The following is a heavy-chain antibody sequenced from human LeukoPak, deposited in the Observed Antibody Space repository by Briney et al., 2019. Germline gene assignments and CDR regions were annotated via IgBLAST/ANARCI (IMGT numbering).Heavy chain of an antibody. CDR3: ARELYGGNSRPDY. J-gene: IGHJ4*02. Sequence: SVKVSCKASRGTFSSYAISWVRQAPGQGLEWMGRIIPIFGTANYAQKFQGRVTITTDESTSTAYMELSSLRSEDTAVYYCARELYGGNSRPDYWGQGTLVTVSS. CDR2: IIPIFGTA. CDR1: RGTFSSYA. D-gene: IGHD4-23*01. V-gene: IGHV1-69*05.